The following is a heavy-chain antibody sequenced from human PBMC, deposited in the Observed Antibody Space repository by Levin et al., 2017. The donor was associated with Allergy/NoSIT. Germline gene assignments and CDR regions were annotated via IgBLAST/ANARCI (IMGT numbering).Heavy chain of an antibody. J-gene: IGHJ5*02. CDR3: ASTLSVAGTDWFDP. CDR2: IIPIFGTA. V-gene: IGHV1-69*01. Sequence: KISCKASGGTFSSYAISWVRQAPGQGLEWMGGIIPIFGTANYAQKFQGRVTITADESTSTAYMELSSLRSEDTAVYYCASTLSVAGTDWFDPWGQGTLVTVSS. D-gene: IGHD6-19*01. CDR1: GGTFSSYA.